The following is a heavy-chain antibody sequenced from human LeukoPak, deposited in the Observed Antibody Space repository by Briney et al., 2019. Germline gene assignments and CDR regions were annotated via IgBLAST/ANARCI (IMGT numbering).Heavy chain of an antibody. CDR1: GFTFSSYW. D-gene: IGHD3-10*01. V-gene: IGHV3-7*01. J-gene: IGHJ6*02. CDR3: ARDKWTYYYGSGSYSIDSGMDV. CDR2: IKQDGSEK. Sequence: PGGSLRLSCAASGFTFSSYWMSWVRQAPGKGLEWVANIKQDGSEKYYVDSVKGRFTISRDNAKNSLYLQMNSLRAEDTAVYYCARDKWTYYYGSGSYSIDSGMDVWGQGTTVTVSS.